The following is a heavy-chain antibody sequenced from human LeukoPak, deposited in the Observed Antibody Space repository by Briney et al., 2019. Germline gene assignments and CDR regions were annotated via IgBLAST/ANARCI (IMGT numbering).Heavy chain of an antibody. CDR1: GFTFSSYA. V-gene: IGHV3-23*01. J-gene: IGHJ4*02. D-gene: IGHD5-18*01. CDR2: ISGSGGYT. CDR3: AKLSAYSYGDKGD. Sequence: GGSLRLSCAASGFTFSSYAMSWVRQAPGKGLEWVSAISGSGGYTYYADSVKGRFTISRDNSKNTLYLQMNGLRAEDTAVYYCAKLSAYSYGDKGDWGQGTLVTVSS.